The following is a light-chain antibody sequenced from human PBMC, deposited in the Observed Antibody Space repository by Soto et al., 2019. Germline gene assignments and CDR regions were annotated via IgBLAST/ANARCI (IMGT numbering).Light chain of an antibody. Sequence: DIQMTQSPPSLSASVGDRVTITCRASQNIPNYVNWFQQKPGKAPKLLIYAASSLQSGVPARFTGTGSGTDFTLTISSLQPEDFATYHCQQSYSTPYTFGQGTTLEIK. V-gene: IGKV1-39*01. CDR1: QNIPNY. CDR3: QQSYSTPYT. CDR2: AAS. J-gene: IGKJ2*01.